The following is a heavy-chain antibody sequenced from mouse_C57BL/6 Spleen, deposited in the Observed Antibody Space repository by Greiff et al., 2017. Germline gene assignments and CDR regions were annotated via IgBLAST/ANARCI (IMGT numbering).Heavy chain of an antibody. CDR2: ISYSGST. CDR1: GYSITSGYD. J-gene: IGHJ1*03. CDR3: AREYYYGSSWYFDV. D-gene: IGHD1-1*01. Sequence: DVKLQESGPGMVKPSQSLSLTCTVTGYSITSGYDWHWIRHFPGNKLEWMGYISYSGSTNYNPSLKSRISITHDTSKNHFFLKLNSVTTEDTATYYCAREYYYGSSWYFDVWGTGTTVTVSS. V-gene: IGHV3-1*01.